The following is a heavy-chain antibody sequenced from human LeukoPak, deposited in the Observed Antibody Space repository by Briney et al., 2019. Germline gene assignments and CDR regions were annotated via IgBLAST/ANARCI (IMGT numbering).Heavy chain of an antibody. V-gene: IGHV3-21*01. Sequence: PGGSLRLSCAASGFTFSSYSMNWVRQAPGKGLEWVSSISSSSSYIYYADSVKGRFTISRDNAKNSLYLQMNSLRAEDTAVYYCARVVREYDFWSGSLYFDYWGQGTLVTVSS. CDR1: GFTFSSYS. D-gene: IGHD3-3*01. CDR3: ARVVREYDFWSGSLYFDY. J-gene: IGHJ4*02. CDR2: ISSSSSYI.